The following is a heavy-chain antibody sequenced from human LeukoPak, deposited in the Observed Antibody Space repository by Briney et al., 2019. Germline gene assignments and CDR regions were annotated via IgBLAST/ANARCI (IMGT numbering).Heavy chain of an antibody. J-gene: IGHJ5*02. D-gene: IGHD3-10*01. CDR1: GFTFSIYW. CDR2: IKQDGSEK. V-gene: IGHV3-7*01. Sequence: GGSLRLSCAASGFTFSIYWMSWVRQAPGKGLEWVANIKQDGSEKYYVDSVKGRFTISRDNAKNSLYLQMNSLRAEDTAVYYCAREVSGFDPWGQGTLVTVSS. CDR3: AREVSGFDP.